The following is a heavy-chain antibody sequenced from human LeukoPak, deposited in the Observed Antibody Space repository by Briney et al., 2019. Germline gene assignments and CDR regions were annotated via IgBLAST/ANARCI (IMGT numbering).Heavy chain of an antibody. J-gene: IGHJ4*02. Sequence: PSETLSLTCTVSGYSISSDYYWGWIRQPPGKGLEWIGSIHHSGRTYYNPSLKSRVTISVDTSKNQFSLKLSSVTAADTAVYYCAKEWLYCGGDCPPDHWDYWGQGTLVTVSS. CDR1: GYSISSDYY. CDR2: IHHSGRT. CDR3: AKEWLYCGGDCPPDHWDY. V-gene: IGHV4-38-2*02. D-gene: IGHD2-21*02.